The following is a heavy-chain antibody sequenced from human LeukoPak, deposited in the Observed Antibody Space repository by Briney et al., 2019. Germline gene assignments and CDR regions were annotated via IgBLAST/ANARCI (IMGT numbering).Heavy chain of an antibody. Sequence: HPGRSLRLSCAASGFTFSTHDMHWVRQAPGKGLEWVAFIRYDGSHEYYADSVKGRFTISRDNSKNTLYLQMNSVRSEDTALYYCAKPSGSGVDYWGQGTRVTVSS. D-gene: IGHD1-26*01. CDR3: AKPSGSGVDY. CDR2: IRYDGSHE. J-gene: IGHJ4*01. V-gene: IGHV3-30*02. CDR1: GFTFSTHD.